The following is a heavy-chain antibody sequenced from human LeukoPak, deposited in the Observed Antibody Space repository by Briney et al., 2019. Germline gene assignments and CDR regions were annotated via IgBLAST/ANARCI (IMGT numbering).Heavy chain of an antibody. D-gene: IGHD3-10*01. V-gene: IGHV1-8*01. CDR1: GYTFTSYD. Sequence: ASVKVSFKSSGYTFTSYDINWVRLGTGQGLERMGWMNPNSGNTGYAQKFQGRVTMTTNTSISTAYMELSSLRSEDTAVYYCARGTESYGSGSNYYYHMDVWGKGTTVTVSS. J-gene: IGHJ6*03. CDR3: ARGTESYGSGSNYYYHMDV. CDR2: MNPNSGNT.